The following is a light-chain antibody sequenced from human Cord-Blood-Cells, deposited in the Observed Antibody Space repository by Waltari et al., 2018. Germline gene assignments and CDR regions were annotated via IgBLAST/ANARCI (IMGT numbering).Light chain of an antibody. Sequence: DIVLTQSPDSLPVSLGERATINCKPSQSVLYSSNNKNYLAWYQQKPGQPPKLLIYWASTRESGVPDRFSGSGSGTDVTLTISSLQAEDVAVYYCQQYYSTPLTFGGGTKVEIK. J-gene: IGKJ4*01. CDR1: QSVLYSSNNKNY. V-gene: IGKV4-1*01. CDR2: WAS. CDR3: QQYYSTPLT.